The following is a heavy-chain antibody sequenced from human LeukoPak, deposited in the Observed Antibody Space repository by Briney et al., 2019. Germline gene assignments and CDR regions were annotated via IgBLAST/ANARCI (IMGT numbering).Heavy chain of an antibody. V-gene: IGHV1-8*01. Sequence: GASVKVPCKASGYTFTSYDINWVRQATGQGLEWMGWMNPNSGNTGYAQKFQGRVTMTRNTSISTAYMELSSLRSEDTAVYYCARTYYDYVWGSSLFDYWGQGTLVTVSS. CDR2: MNPNSGNT. CDR1: GYTFTSYD. CDR3: ARTYYDYVWGSSLFDY. D-gene: IGHD3-16*01. J-gene: IGHJ4*02.